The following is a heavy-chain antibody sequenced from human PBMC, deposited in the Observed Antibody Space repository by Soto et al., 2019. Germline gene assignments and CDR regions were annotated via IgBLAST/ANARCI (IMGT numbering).Heavy chain of an antibody. CDR1: GITFTAYA. J-gene: IGHJ4*02. Sequence: EVQLLESGGGLVQPGGSLRLSCAASGITFTAYAMSWVRQAPGKGLEWVSSISGSGGSTYYADSVKGRITISRDNSKSTLYLQMNSLRAADTAVYYCATIIIPAATNFYWSQGTLVTVSS. V-gene: IGHV3-23*01. CDR2: ISGSGGST. D-gene: IGHD2-2*01. CDR3: ATIIIPAATNFY.